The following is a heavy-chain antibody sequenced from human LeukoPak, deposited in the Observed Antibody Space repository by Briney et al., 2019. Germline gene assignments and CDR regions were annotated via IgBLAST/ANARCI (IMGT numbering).Heavy chain of an antibody. CDR3: ARAGFEDCSSTSCTYYFDY. CDR2: ISSSSSTI. CDR1: GFTFSSYG. J-gene: IGHJ4*02. V-gene: IGHV3-48*01. Sequence: PGGSLRLSCAASGFTFSSYGMHWVRQAPGKGLEWVSYISSSSSTIYYADSVKGRFTISRDNAKNSLYLQMNSLRAEDTAVYYCARAGFEDCSSTSCTYYFDYWGQGTLVTVSS. D-gene: IGHD2-2*01.